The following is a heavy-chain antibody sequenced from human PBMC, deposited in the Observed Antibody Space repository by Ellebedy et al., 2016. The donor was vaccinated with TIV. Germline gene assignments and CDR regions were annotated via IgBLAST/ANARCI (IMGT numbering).Heavy chain of an antibody. V-gene: IGHV4-59*12. Sequence: MPSETLSLTCTVSGGSISSYYWSWIRQPPGKGLEWIGYIYYSGRTNYNPSLKSRVTISVDTSKNHFSLKLSSVTAADTAVYYCARGASGVVTAWGQGTLVTVSS. CDR2: IYYSGRT. CDR1: GGSISSYY. J-gene: IGHJ4*02. CDR3: ARGASGVVTA. D-gene: IGHD2-21*02.